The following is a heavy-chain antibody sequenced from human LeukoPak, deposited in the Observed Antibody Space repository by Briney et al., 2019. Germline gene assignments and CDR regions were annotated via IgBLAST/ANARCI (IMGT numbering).Heavy chain of an antibody. Sequence: GGSLRLSCAASGFTFSSYSMNWVRQAPGKGLEWVSSISSSSSYIYYADSVKGRFTISRDNAKNSLYLQVNSLRAEDTAVYYCARDIYSSGTDAFDIWGQGTMVTVSS. CDR2: ISSSSSYI. CDR1: GFTFSSYS. J-gene: IGHJ3*02. CDR3: ARDIYSSGTDAFDI. V-gene: IGHV3-21*01. D-gene: IGHD6-19*01.